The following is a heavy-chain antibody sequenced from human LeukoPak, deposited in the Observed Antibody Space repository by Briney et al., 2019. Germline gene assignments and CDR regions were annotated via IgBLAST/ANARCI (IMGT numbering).Heavy chain of an antibody. CDR1: GFTFRTYA. CDR2: IGGDGGST. J-gene: IGHJ4*02. CDR3: AKGHGEYRDGRCSSRILDY. D-gene: IGHD2-21*01. V-gene: IGHV3-23*01. Sequence: PGGSLRLSCVASGFTFRTYAMTWVRQAPGKGLEWVSIIGGDGGSTHYADSVKGRFTISRDQSKSTVYLQMNSLRAEDTATYYCAKGHGEYRDGRCSSRILDYWGQGSLVIVSS.